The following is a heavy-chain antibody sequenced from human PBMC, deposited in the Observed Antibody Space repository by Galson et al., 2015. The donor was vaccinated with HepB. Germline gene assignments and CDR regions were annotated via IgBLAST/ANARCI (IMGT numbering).Heavy chain of an antibody. J-gene: IGHJ5*02. Sequence: SLRLSCAASGFTFFTSAMSWVRQAPGKGLEWVSTISGFGENTYYADSVKGRFTVSGDNSRNMVYLQMNSLRAEDTAIFYCAKGGHYSPFDPWGQGTLVTVSS. CDR1: GFTFFTSA. V-gene: IGHV3-23*01. D-gene: IGHD5-18*01. CDR2: ISGFGENT. CDR3: AKGGHYSPFDP.